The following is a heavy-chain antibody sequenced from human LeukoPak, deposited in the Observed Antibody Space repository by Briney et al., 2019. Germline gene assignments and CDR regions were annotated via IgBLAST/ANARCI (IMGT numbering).Heavy chain of an antibody. CDR1: GGSISSGDYY. Sequence: PSETLSLTCTVSGGSISSGDYYWSWIRQPPGKGLEWIGYIYYSGSTYYNPSLKSRVTISVDTSKNQFFLKLSSVTAADTAVYWCVRGGDYDYVWGRPQGAPFDYWGQGTLVTVSS. J-gene: IGHJ4*02. V-gene: IGHV4-30-4*01. D-gene: IGHD3-16*01. CDR2: IYYSGST. CDR3: VRGGDYDYVWGRPQGAPFDY.